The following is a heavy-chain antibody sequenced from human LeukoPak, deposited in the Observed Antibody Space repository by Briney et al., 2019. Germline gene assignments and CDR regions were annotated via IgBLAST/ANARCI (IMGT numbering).Heavy chain of an antibody. CDR1: GYSFTTYL. D-gene: IGHD2-8*01. J-gene: IGHJ6*03. V-gene: IGHV5-51*01. CDR2: IYPGDSVT. Sequence: GGSLKISREAPGYSFTTYLIGSGPQRPGIGVGSVGIIYPGDSVTRYSRSLQGQGTSSADKSISTAYLQWSSLKASDTAMYYCARRRRASNLTESDYMDVGGQGTTVIVSS. CDR3: ARRRRASNLTESDYMDV.